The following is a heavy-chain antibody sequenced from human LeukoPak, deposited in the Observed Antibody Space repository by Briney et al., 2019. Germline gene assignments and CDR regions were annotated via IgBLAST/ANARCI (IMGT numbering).Heavy chain of an antibody. V-gene: IGHV3-30*03. D-gene: IGHD4-17*01. CDR3: ARAWRAYGDYHAFDI. CDR2: ILYDGSNK. CDR1: GFTLSTYG. Sequence: GGSLRLSCAAPGFTLSTYGMHWVRQAPGKGLEWVAVILYDGSNKYCGDSVKGRFTISRDSSKNTVYLKMNSLRVEDTAVYYCARAWRAYGDYHAFDIWGQGTTVTVSS. J-gene: IGHJ3*02.